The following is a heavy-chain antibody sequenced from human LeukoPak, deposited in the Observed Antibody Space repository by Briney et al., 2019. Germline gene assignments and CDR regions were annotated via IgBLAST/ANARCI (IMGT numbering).Heavy chain of an antibody. Sequence: SGGSLRLSCAASGFTFSNYWMSWVRQPPGKGLEWVANMKQDGSEKYYVDSVKGRFTISRDNAKNSLYLQMNSLRAEDTAMYYCARGNQLLYWGQGTLVTVSS. CDR2: MKQDGSEK. CDR3: ARGNQLLY. J-gene: IGHJ4*02. D-gene: IGHD2-2*01. V-gene: IGHV3-7*01. CDR1: GFTFSNYW.